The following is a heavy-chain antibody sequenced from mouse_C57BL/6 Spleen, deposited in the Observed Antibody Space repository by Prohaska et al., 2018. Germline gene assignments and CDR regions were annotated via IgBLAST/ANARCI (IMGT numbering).Heavy chain of an antibody. CDR3: AREGTVVGLDY. D-gene: IGHD1-1*01. CDR2: INPNNGGT. CDR1: GYTFTDYY. J-gene: IGHJ2*01. V-gene: IGHV1-26*01. Sequence: SVKISCKASGYTFTDYYMNWVKQSHGKSLEWIGDINPNNGGTSYNQKFKGKATLTVDKSSSTAYMELRSLTSEDSAVYYCAREGTVVGLDYWGQGTTLTVSS.